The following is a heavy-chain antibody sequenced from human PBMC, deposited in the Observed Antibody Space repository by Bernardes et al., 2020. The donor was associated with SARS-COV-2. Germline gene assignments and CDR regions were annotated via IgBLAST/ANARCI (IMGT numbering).Heavy chain of an antibody. CDR3: ATDSISGIVIMAWVY. CDR1: GNSLTAAS. V-gene: IGHV1-24*01. Sequence: ASVKVSCKVSGNSLTAASIYWVRQAPGKGLEWMGSFYPQYGDPIYAQKFQGRITMTEDTSTDTAYMELSGLRSEDTAVYYCATDSISGIVIMAWVYWGQGTLVTVSS. D-gene: IGHD3-3*01. J-gene: IGHJ4*02. CDR2: FYPQYGDP.